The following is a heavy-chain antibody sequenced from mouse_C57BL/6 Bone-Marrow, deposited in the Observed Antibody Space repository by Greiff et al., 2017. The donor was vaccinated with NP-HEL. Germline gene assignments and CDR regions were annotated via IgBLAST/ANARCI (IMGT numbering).Heavy chain of an antibody. D-gene: IGHD1-1*01. CDR2: ISSGGDYI. Sequence: EVQGVESGEGLVKPGGSLKLSCAASGFTFSSYAMSWVRQTPEKRLEWVAYISSGGDYIYYADTVKGRFTISRDNARNTLYLQMSSLKSEDTAMYYCTRPYYGGFAYWGQGTLVTVSA. CDR3: TRPYYGGFAY. J-gene: IGHJ3*01. V-gene: IGHV5-9-1*02. CDR1: GFTFSSYA.